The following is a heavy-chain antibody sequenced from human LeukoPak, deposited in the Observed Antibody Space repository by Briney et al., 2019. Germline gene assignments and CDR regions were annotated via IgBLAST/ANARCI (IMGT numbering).Heavy chain of an antibody. D-gene: IGHD6-19*01. CDR2: MNPNSGVT. CDR1: GYTFTAHY. CDR3: ARLAVADIP. Sequence: ASVKVSCKASGYTFTAHYIHWVRQAPGQGLEWMGWMNPNSGVTNYAQKFQSRVTLSRDTSISTAYMELSRLRSDDTAVYYCARLAVADIPWGQGTLVTVSS. J-gene: IGHJ5*02. V-gene: IGHV1-2*02.